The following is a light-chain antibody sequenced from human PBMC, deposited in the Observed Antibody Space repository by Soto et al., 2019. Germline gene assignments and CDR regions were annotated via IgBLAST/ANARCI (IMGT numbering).Light chain of an antibody. CDR3: QHYSTYSGT. J-gene: IGKJ3*01. V-gene: IGKV1-5*03. CDR1: QSIGDW. Sequence: DVQMAQSPSTLSASVGDRVTITCRASQSIGDWLAWFQQKPGKAPALLIYRAPYLESGVPSRFSGSGSGTEFTLTISSLQPDDFSTYYCQHYSTYSGTFGPGTTVEIK. CDR2: RAP.